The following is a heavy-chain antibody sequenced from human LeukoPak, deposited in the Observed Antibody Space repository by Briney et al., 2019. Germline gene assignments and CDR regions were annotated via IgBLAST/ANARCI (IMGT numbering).Heavy chain of an antibody. V-gene: IGHV1-2*02. CDR1: GYTFTGYY. CDR3: ARDRGYSSSWYYFDY. Sequence: ASVKVSCKASGYTFTGYYMHWVRQAPGQGLEWMGWINPNSGGTSYAQKFQGRVTMTRDTSISTAYMELSRLRSDDTAVYYCARDRGYSSSWYYFDYWGQGTLVTVSS. CDR2: INPNSGGT. D-gene: IGHD6-13*01. J-gene: IGHJ4*02.